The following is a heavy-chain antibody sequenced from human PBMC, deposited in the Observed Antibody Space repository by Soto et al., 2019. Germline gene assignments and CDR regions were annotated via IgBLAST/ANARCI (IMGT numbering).Heavy chain of an antibody. CDR1: GGSISSYY. J-gene: IGHJ4*02. D-gene: IGHD6-19*01. Sequence: SETLSLTCTVSGGSISSYYWSWIRQPPGKGLEWIGYIYYSGSTNYNPSLKSRVTISVDTSKNQFSLKLSSVTAADTAVYYCARRAVAGPEFDYWGQGTLVTVSS. CDR3: ARRAVAGPEFDY. CDR2: IYYSGST. V-gene: IGHV4-59*08.